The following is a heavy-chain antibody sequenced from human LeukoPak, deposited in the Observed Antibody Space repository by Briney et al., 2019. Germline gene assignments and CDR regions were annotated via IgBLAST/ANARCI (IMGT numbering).Heavy chain of an antibody. J-gene: IGHJ5*02. CDR2: INHNGST. V-gene: IGHV4-34*01. CDR1: GGSFSGYY. D-gene: IGHD2-15*01. CDR3: ARAPIVVVVAATLVGFDP. Sequence: PSETLSLTCAVYGGSFSGYYWSWIRQPPGKGLEWIGEINHNGSTNYNPSLKSRVTISVDTSKNQFSLKLSSVTAADTAVYYCARAPIVVVVAATLVGFDPWGQGTLVTVSS.